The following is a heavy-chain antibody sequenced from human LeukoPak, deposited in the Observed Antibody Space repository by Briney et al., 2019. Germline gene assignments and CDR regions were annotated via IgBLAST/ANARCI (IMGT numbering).Heavy chain of an antibody. CDR3: ARGGIVVVVAAPGAFDI. CDR2: IYASGST. D-gene: IGHD2-15*01. Sequence: SETLSLTCAVYGGSFSGYYWSWIRQPAGKGLEWIGRIYASGSTNYNPSLKSRVTISVDTSKNQFSLKLSSVTAADTAVYYCARGGIVVVVAAPGAFDIWGQGTMVTVSS. V-gene: IGHV4-59*10. J-gene: IGHJ3*02. CDR1: GGSFSGYY.